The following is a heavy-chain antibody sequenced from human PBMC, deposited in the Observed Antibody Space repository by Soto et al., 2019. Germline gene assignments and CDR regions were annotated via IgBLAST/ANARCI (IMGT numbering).Heavy chain of an antibody. D-gene: IGHD6-13*01. J-gene: IGHJ4*02. V-gene: IGHV3-66*01. CDR3: ARGSSSWHY. CDR2: IYSDGTT. Sequence: EVELVESGGGLVQPGGSLRLSCAASGFTVSSTHMTWVRQAPGKGLEWVSGIYSDGTTYFADSVKGRFSISRDISKNTLFLQMNSLRAEDTAEYYCARGSSSWHYWGQGTLVTVSS. CDR1: GFTVSSTH.